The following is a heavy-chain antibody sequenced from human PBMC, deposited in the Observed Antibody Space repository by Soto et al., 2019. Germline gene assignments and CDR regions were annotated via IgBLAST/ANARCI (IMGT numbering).Heavy chain of an antibody. D-gene: IGHD3-16*01. CDR2: ISSSSSTI. CDR1: GFTFSSYS. V-gene: IGHV3-48*01. J-gene: IGHJ4*02. CDR3: ARAVWTPPGVGYFDY. Sequence: GGSLRLSCAASGFTFSSYSMNWVRQAPGKGLEWVSYISSSSSTIYYADSVKGRFTISRDNAKNSLYLQMNSLRAEDTAVYYCARAVWTPPGVGYFDYWGQGTLVTVSS.